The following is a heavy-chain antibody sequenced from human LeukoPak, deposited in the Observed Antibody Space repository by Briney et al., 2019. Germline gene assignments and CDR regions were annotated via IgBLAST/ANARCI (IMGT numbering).Heavy chain of an antibody. D-gene: IGHD3-16*01. CDR1: GESFSGYY. CDR2: INHSGST. Sequence: SETLSLTCAVYGESFSGYYWSWIRQSPGKGLEWIGKINHSGSTNYNPSLKSRVTISVDTSKNQFSLKLSSVTAADTAVYYCARGWAGDYVWGSYRPTYYFDYWGQGTLVTVSS. J-gene: IGHJ4*02. V-gene: IGHV4-34*01. CDR3: ARGWAGDYVWGSYRPTYYFDY.